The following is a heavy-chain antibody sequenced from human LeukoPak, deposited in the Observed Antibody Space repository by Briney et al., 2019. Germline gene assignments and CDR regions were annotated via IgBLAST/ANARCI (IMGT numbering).Heavy chain of an antibody. CDR1: GYTLTELS. V-gene: IGHV1-24*01. J-gene: IGHJ4*01. D-gene: IGHD5-12*01. Sequence: GASVKVSCKVAGYTLTELSMHWVRQAPGKGLEWMGGFDPEDGETIYAQKFQGRVTMTEDTSTDTAYMELSSLRSEDTAVYYCATGVIVDIVATRDYWGHGTLVTVSS. CDR2: FDPEDGET. CDR3: ATGVIVDIVATRDY.